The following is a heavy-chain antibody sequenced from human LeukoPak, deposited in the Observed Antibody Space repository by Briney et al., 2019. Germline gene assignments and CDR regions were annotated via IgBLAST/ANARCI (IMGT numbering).Heavy chain of an antibody. J-gene: IGHJ4*02. Sequence: GASVKVSCKASGVTFTNLAFNGVRQAPGQGLEGMGWISAYNGNTNYAQKLQGRVTMTTDTSTSTAYMELRSLRSDDTAVCYCARGYYDSSGYHFDYWGQGTLVTVSS. CDR2: ISAYNGNT. D-gene: IGHD3-22*01. CDR3: ARGYYDSSGYHFDY. CDR1: GVTFTNLA. V-gene: IGHV1-18*01.